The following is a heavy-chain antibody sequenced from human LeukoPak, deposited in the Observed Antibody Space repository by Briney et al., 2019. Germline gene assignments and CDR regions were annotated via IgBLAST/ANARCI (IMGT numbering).Heavy chain of an antibody. Sequence: SGPALVKPTQTLTLTCTFSGFSLSTSGMRVSWIRQPPGKALEWLARIDWDDDKFYSTSLKTRLTISKDTSKDQVVLTMTNMDPVDTATYYCARTYCSAGSCYFLFDCWGQGTLVTASS. CDR3: ARTYCSAGSCYFLFDC. V-gene: IGHV2-70*04. J-gene: IGHJ4*02. CDR1: GFSLSTSGMR. CDR2: IDWDDDK. D-gene: IGHD2-15*01.